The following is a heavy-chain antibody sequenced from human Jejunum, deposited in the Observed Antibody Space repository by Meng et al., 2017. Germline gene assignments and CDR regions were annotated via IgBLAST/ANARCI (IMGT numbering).Heavy chain of an antibody. CDR3: AKSSPYGDAFDM. Sequence: GESLKISCAASGFTSGRHAMNWVRQAPGRGLEWVSVISSGDSTHYAESVQGRFSISRGNSGNTVYLQMNSLRVDDSAVYYCAKSSPYGDAFDMWGQGTVVTVSS. V-gene: IGHV3-23*01. J-gene: IGHJ3*02. CDR1: GFTSGRHA. CDR2: ISSGDST. D-gene: IGHD3-10*01.